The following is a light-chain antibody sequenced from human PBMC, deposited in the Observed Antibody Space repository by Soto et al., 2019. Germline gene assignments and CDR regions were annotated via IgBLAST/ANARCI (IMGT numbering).Light chain of an antibody. J-gene: IGKJ1*01. V-gene: IGKV1-5*01. CDR3: QQYSDSSGT. CDR1: QSIGTW. Sequence: DIQMTQSPSTLSASVGDTVTVTCLASQSIGTWLAWYHQKPGKAPKLLISDASTLESGVPSRFSGSGSGTEFSLTISSLQPDDFATYYCQQYSDSSGTFGQGTKVDI. CDR2: DAS.